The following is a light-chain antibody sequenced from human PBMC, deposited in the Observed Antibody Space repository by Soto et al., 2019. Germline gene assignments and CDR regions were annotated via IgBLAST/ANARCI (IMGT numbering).Light chain of an antibody. J-gene: IGKJ5*01. CDR3: QQYGSSPIT. Sequence: EIVLTQSPATLSLSPGERATLSCRASQSVSSYLAWYQQKPGQAPRLLISGASSRATGIPDRFSGSGSATDFTLTISRLEPEDFALYYCQQYGSSPITFGQGTRLEIK. CDR2: GAS. CDR1: QSVSSY. V-gene: IGKV3-20*01.